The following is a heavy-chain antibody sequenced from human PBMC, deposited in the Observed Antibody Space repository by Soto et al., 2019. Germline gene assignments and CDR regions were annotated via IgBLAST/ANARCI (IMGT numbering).Heavy chain of an antibody. V-gene: IGHV1-18*01. CDR2: ISAYNGNT. CDR1: GYTFTSYG. J-gene: IGHJ4*02. Sequence: ASVKVSCKASGYTFTSYGISWVRQAPGQGLEWMGWISAYNGNTNYAQKFQERVTITRDMSTSTAYMELSSLRSEDTAVYYCAANSGYSGYDFPFAYWGQGTLVTVSS. D-gene: IGHD5-12*01. CDR3: AANSGYSGYDFPFAY.